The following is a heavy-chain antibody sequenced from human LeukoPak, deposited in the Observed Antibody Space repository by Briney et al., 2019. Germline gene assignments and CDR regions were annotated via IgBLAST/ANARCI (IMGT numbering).Heavy chain of an antibody. V-gene: IGHV1-69*05. CDR2: IIPIFGTA. D-gene: IGHD5-18*01. Sequence: EASVKVSCKASGGTFSSYAISWVRQAPGQGREWMGGIIPIFGTANYAQKFQGRVTITTDESTSTAYMELSSLRSEDTAVYYCARGLSVQLWLAHWGQGTLVTVSS. J-gene: IGHJ5*02. CDR1: GGTFSSYA. CDR3: ARGLSVQLWLAH.